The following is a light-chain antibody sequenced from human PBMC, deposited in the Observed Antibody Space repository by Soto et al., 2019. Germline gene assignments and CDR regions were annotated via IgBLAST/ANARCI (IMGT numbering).Light chain of an antibody. CDR1: QSISSW. Sequence: DIQMTQSPSTLSASVGDRVTISCRASQSISSWLAWYQQKPGEAPRLLIYDASTLQSGVPSRFSGSGSGTEFTLTISSLQPDDFATYYCQQYKDYSPYTFGQGTKVDI. CDR2: DAS. CDR3: QQYKDYSPYT. J-gene: IGKJ2*01. V-gene: IGKV1-5*01.